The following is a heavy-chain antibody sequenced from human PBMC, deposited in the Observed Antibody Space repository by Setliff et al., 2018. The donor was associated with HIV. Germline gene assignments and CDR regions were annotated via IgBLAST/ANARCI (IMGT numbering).Heavy chain of an antibody. CDR2: VYHSGAN. V-gene: IGHV4-4*02. D-gene: IGHD3-10*01. CDR1: GDSVSGSNW. J-gene: IGHJ6*03. Sequence: KPSETLSLTCNVSGDSVSGSNWWTWVRRSPQKGLEWIGEVYHSGANNYNPSLKSRVAMSVDKSENQFSLRLNSVTSADTAVYYCARRPPPLQILDSPSYYMDVWGKGTTVTVSS. CDR3: ARRPPPLQILDSPSYYMDV.